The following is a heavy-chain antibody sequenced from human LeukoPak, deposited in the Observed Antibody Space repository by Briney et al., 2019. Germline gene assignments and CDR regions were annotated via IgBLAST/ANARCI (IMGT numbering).Heavy chain of an antibody. J-gene: IGHJ4*02. CDR1: GSSFTSYW. Sequence: GGALQISFKGSGSSFTSYWIGWGRPMPGKGGGWRGIIYPGDSDTRYSPSFPRQVTISADNSISTAYLQWSSLKASDTAMYYCARPGSGGWYEWTYWGQGTLVTVSS. V-gene: IGHV5-51*01. D-gene: IGHD6-19*01. CDR3: ARPGSGGWYEWTY. CDR2: IYPGDSDT.